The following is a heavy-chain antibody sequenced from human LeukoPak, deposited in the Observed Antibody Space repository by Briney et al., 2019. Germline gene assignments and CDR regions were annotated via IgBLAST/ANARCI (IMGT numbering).Heavy chain of an antibody. V-gene: IGHV3-7*01. J-gene: IGHJ6*03. Sequence: PGGSLRLSCAASGFIFSSYWMSWVRQAPGKGLEWAANIKQDGSEKYYVDSVKGRFTISRDNAKNSLYLQMNSLRAEDTAVYYCARESEDSSGWYIDYYYYMDVWGKGTTVTVSS. CDR3: ARESEDSSGWYIDYYYYMDV. D-gene: IGHD6-19*01. CDR2: IKQDGSEK. CDR1: GFIFSSYW.